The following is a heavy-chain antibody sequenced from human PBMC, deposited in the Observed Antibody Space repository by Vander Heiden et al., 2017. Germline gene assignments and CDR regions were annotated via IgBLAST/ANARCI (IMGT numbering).Heavy chain of an antibody. CDR2: IIPIFGTA. CDR1: GGTFSSYA. CDR3: ARGYYYDSSGYTF. D-gene: IGHD3-22*01. V-gene: IGHV1-69*01. J-gene: IGHJ4*02. Sequence: QVQLVQSGDGVKTSGASVTVACKASGGTFSSYAISWVRPAPGQGLEWMGGIIPIFGTANYAQKFQGRVTITADESTSTAYMELSSLGSEDTDVYYCARGYYYDSSGYTFWGQGTLVTVSS.